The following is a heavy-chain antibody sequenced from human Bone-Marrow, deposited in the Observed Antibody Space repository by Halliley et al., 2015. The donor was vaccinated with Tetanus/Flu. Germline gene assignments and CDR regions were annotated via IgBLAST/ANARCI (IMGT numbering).Heavy chain of an antibody. V-gene: IGHV3-23*01. CDR3: ATGQYGSGTYDDPLSV. J-gene: IGHJ3*01. CDR2: ISASGGRT. Sequence: SSISASGGRTFYADSVKGRFTISRDNSKNTLFLHLDSLRADDTALFYCATGQYGSGTYDDPLSVWGQGTLVTVSS. D-gene: IGHD3-10*01.